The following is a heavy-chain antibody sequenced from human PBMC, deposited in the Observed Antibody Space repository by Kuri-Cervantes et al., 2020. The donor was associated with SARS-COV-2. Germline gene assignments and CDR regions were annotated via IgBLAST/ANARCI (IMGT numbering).Heavy chain of an antibody. CDR2: INPDGSYT. CDR3: ARGGVVVPASPYGMDV. D-gene: IGHD2-2*01. J-gene: IGHJ6*02. Sequence: GGSLRLSCAASGFTFSGHWIHWVRQAPGKGLVWVSRINPDGSYTNNADSVKGRFTISRDNAKNSLYLQMNSLRAEGTAVYYCARGGVVVPASPYGMDVWGQGTTVTVSS. CDR1: GFTFSGHW. V-gene: IGHV3-74*01.